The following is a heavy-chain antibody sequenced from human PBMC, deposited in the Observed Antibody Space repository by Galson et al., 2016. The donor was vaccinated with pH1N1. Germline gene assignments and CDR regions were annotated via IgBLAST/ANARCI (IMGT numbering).Heavy chain of an antibody. CDR3: TRENHHKFDY. J-gene: IGHJ4*02. V-gene: IGHV3-72*01. CDR2: VTKRPEGYTT. Sequence: SLRLSCAASGFTLGDFYMDWVRQAPGKGLEWVGRVTKRPEGYTTQDAASVKGRFIISREDSKDLLYLQMNSLKTEDTAVYYCTRENHHKFDYWGQGNLVIVSS. CDR1: GFTLGDFY.